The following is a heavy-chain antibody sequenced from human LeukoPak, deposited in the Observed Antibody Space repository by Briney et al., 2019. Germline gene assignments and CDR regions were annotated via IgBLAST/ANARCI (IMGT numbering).Heavy chain of an antibody. J-gene: IGHJ4*02. CDR2: ISAYNGNT. CDR3: ARDISRFRYCSGSPLDY. Sequence: ASVKVSCKASGYTFTSYGISWVRQAPGQGLEWMGWISAYNGNTNYAQKLQGRVTMTTDTSTSTAYMELRSLRSDDTAVYYCARDISRFRYCSGSPLDYWGQGTLVTVSS. CDR1: GYTFTSYG. V-gene: IGHV1-18*04. D-gene: IGHD3-10*01.